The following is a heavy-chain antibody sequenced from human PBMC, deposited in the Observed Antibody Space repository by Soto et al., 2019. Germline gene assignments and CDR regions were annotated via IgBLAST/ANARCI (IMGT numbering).Heavy chain of an antibody. V-gene: IGHV4-34*01. CDR2: INHSGST. D-gene: IGHD3-3*01. CDR1: GGSFSGYY. Sequence: SETLSLTCAVYGGSFSGYYWSWIRQPPGKGLEWIGEINHSGSTNYNPSLKSRVTISVDTSKNQFSLKLSSVTAADTAVYYCAQGDITIFGVATYGMDVWGQGTTVTVSS. J-gene: IGHJ6*02. CDR3: AQGDITIFGVATYGMDV.